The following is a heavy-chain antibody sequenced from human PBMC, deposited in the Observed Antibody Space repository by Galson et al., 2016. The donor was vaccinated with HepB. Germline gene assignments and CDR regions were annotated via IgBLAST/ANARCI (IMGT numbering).Heavy chain of an antibody. CDR3: ERERGIPVAGTLGNWCDP. Sequence: SVKVSCKASGYTFTDYYMHWVRQAPGQGLEWMGWINPNSGGTNYAQKFQGRVTMTRATSISTAYMELSRLRSDDTAVYYCERERGIPVAGTLGNWCDPWGQGTLVTVSS. J-gene: IGHJ5*02. D-gene: IGHD6-19*01. V-gene: IGHV1-2*02. CDR1: GYTFTDYY. CDR2: INPNSGGT.